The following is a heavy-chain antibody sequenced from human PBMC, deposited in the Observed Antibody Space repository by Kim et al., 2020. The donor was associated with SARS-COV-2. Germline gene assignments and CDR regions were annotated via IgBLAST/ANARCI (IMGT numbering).Heavy chain of an antibody. J-gene: IGHJ6*02. Sequence: ASVKVSCKASGYVFLSYGISWVRQAPGQGPEWMGWISTYEGKTNYAQQFQGRVTMSRDPSTDTVYMEMRSLTSDDTAVYFCAREGYQYSGSRRGGYRYQGMDVWGQGTTVTVTS. V-gene: IGHV1-18*01. CDR1: GYVFLSYG. CDR3: AREGYQYSGSRRGGYRYQGMDV. CDR2: ISTYEGKT. D-gene: IGHD3-10*01.